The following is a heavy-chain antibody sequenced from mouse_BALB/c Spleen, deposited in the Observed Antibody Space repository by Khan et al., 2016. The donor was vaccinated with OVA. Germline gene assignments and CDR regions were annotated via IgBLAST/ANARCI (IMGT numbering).Heavy chain of an antibody. D-gene: IGHD1-1*02. CDR3: ARRGLGWDFDY. V-gene: IGHV1-7*01. CDR2: INPSTGYT. CDR1: GYTFINYW. J-gene: IGHJ2*01. Sequence: QVQLQQSGAELAKPGASVKMSCKASGYTFINYWILWIKQRPGQGLEWIGYINPSTGYTEYNQNFKDKATLTADKSSSTAYMQLSSLTSEDSTVFCGARRGLGWDFDYWGQGTTLTVSS.